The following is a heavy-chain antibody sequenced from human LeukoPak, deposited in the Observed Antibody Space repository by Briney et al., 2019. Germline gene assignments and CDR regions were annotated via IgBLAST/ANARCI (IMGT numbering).Heavy chain of an antibody. J-gene: IGHJ4*02. V-gene: IGHV4-31*03. CDR3: ARVLGVYDFWSGYYTGHPDY. CDR1: GGSISSGDYY. CDR2: IYYSGST. D-gene: IGHD3-3*01. Sequence: SETLSLTCTVSGGSISSGDYYWSWIRQHPGKGLEWIGYIYYSGSTYYNPSLKSRVTISVDTSKNQFSLKLSSVTAADTAVYYCARVLGVYDFWSGYYTGHPDYWGQGTLVTVSS.